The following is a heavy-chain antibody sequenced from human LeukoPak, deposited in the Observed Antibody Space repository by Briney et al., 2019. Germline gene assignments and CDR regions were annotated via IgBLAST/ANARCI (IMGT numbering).Heavy chain of an antibody. CDR1: GGSINSYY. J-gene: IGHJ6*04. CDR3: ARDPQSYTGYYGMDV. V-gene: IGHV4-59*01. CDR2: IYYSGST. D-gene: IGHD2-2*02. Sequence: PSETLSLTWSVSGGSINSYYWTWIRQPPGKRLEWIGYIYYSGSTNYNPSLKSRVTISVDTSKNQFSLKLSSVTAADTAVYCCARDPQSYTGYYGMDVWGKGTTVTVSS.